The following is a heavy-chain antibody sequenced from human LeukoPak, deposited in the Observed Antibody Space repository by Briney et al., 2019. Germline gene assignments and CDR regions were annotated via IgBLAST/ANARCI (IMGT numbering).Heavy chain of an antibody. CDR1: GGSFSGYY. V-gene: IGHV4-34*01. Sequence: SETLSLTCAVSGGSFSGYYWSWIRQPPGKGLEWIGEINHSGSTNYNPSLKSRVTISVDTSKNQFSLKLSSVTAADTAVYYCARGSPMVRGVIITPFYYFFFMDVWGKGTTVTVSS. J-gene: IGHJ6*03. D-gene: IGHD3-10*01. CDR2: INHSGST. CDR3: ARGSPMVRGVIITPFYYFFFMDV.